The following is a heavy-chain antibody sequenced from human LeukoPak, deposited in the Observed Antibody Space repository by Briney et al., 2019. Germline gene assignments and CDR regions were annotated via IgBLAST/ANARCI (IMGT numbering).Heavy chain of an antibody. Sequence: ASVKVSCKASGYTFTGYYMHWVRQAPGQGLEWMGWINPNSGGTNYAQKFQGRVTMTRDTSISTAYMELSRLRSDDMAVYYCARDIFGELLHYWFDPWGQGTLVTVSS. CDR3: ARDIFGELLHYWFDP. D-gene: IGHD3-10*02. V-gene: IGHV1-2*02. CDR1: GYTFTGYY. CDR2: INPNSGGT. J-gene: IGHJ5*02.